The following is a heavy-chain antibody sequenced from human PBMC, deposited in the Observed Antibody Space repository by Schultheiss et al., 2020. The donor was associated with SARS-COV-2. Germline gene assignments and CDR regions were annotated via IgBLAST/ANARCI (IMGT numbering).Heavy chain of an antibody. CDR3: ARVPSSYGYQGWRGYHYYYYMDV. D-gene: IGHD5-18*01. V-gene: IGHV3-23*01. CDR1: GFTFTNYA. Sequence: GGSLRLSCAASGFTFTNYAMSWVRQAPGKGLEWVSVISGTGGSTYYADSVKGRFTISRDNSKNTLYLQMNSLRAEDTAVYYCARVPSSYGYQGWRGYHYYYYMDVWGKGTTVTVSS. J-gene: IGHJ6*03. CDR2: ISGTGGST.